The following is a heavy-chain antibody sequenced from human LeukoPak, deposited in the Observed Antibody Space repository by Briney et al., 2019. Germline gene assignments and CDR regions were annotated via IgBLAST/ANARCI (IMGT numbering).Heavy chain of an antibody. J-gene: IGHJ5*02. CDR1: GGSISSGDYY. CDR2: IFYSANS. V-gene: IGHV4-30-4*01. CDR3: AKETKNHYGSGSYNWFDP. Sequence: NASETLSLTCTVSGGSISSGDYYWSWIRQPPGKGLEWIVYIFYSANSYSTPTLKSRVTISVDTSKYPFSLKLSSVTAADTAVYYCAKETKNHYGSGSYNWFDPWGQGTLVTVSS. D-gene: IGHD3-10*01.